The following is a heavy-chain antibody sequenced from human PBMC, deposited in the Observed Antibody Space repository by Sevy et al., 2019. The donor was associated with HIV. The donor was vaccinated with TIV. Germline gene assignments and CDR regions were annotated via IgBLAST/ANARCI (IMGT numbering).Heavy chain of an antibody. D-gene: IGHD3-22*01. CDR2: IKEDGSEK. CDR3: VRRGRIVVVALDY. CDR1: GFTFSRYW. Sequence: GGSLRLSCAASGFTFSRYWMSWVRQAPGKGLEWVANIKEDGSEKYYVDSVKGRFTISRDKAKNSLYLQMNSLRAEDTAVYYCVRRGRIVVVALDYWGQGTLVTVSS. V-gene: IGHV3-7*01. J-gene: IGHJ4*02.